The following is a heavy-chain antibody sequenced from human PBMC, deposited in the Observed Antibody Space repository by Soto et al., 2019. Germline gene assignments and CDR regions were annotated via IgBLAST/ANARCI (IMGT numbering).Heavy chain of an antibody. V-gene: IGHV1-69*06. CDR2: IIPIFGTA. J-gene: IGHJ6*02. CDR3: ATSVTRSDYYYYGMDV. CDR1: GGTFSSYA. Sequence: QVQLVQSGAEVKKPGSSVKVSCKASGGTFSSYAISWVRQAPGQGLEWMGGIIPIFGTANYAQKFQGRVTITADKSTSTAYIELSSLRSEDTAVYYCATSVTRSDYYYYGMDVWGQGTTVTVSS. D-gene: IGHD4-17*01.